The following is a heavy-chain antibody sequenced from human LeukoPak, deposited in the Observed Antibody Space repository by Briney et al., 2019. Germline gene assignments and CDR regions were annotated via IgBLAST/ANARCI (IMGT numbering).Heavy chain of an antibody. J-gene: IGHJ4*02. Sequence: PGGSLRFSCAASGFTFTTYGMHWVRQAPGKGLVWVSRIMSDGRSTYADSVKGRFTISRDNSKNTLYLQMNSLRAEDTALYYCAKAIATAGTLVPGIDYWGQGTLVTVSS. CDR2: IMSDGRST. V-gene: IGHV3-74*01. CDR1: GFTFTTYG. CDR3: AKAIATAGTLVPGIDY. D-gene: IGHD6-13*01.